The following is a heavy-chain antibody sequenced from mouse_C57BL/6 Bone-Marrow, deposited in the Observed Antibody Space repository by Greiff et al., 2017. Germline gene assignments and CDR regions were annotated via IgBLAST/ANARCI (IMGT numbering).Heavy chain of an antibody. V-gene: IGHV1-52*01. CDR2: IDPSDSET. CDR3: ARRDYAY. Sequence: QVQLQQSGAELVMPGSSVKLSCKASGYTFTSYWMHWVKQRPIQGLEWIGNIDPSDSETHYNQKFKDKATLTVDKSSSTAYMQLSSLTSEDSAVYYCARRDYAYWGQGTLVTVSA. CDR1: GYTFTSYW. D-gene: IGHD2-13*01. J-gene: IGHJ3*01.